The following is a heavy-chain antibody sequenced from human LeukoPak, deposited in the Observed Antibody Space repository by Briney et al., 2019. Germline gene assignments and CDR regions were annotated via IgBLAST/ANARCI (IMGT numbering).Heavy chain of an antibody. CDR3: ARDRPRGGSFHEFPY. CDR2: ISAYNGST. Sequence: ASVKVSCKASGYTFTSYGISWVRQAPGQGLEWMGSISAYNGSTNYAQNFQGRVTMTTDTSTSTAYMEMKSLRADDTAVYYCARDRPRGGSFHEFPYWGQGSLVTVSS. CDR1: GYTFTSYG. D-gene: IGHD1-26*01. V-gene: IGHV1-18*01. J-gene: IGHJ4*02.